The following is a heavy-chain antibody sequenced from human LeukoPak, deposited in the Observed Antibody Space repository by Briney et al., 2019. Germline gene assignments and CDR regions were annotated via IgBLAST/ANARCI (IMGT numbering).Heavy chain of an antibody. Sequence: GGSLRLSCAASGFTFDDYGMSWVRQAPGKGLEWVSGINWNGGSTGYADSVKGRFTISRDNSKNTLYLQMNSLRAEDTAVYYCARTSGRGVIIIGPPNYGMDVWGQGTTVTVSS. J-gene: IGHJ6*02. CDR1: GFTFDDYG. V-gene: IGHV3-20*04. D-gene: IGHD3-10*01. CDR2: INWNGGST. CDR3: ARTSGRGVIIIGPPNYGMDV.